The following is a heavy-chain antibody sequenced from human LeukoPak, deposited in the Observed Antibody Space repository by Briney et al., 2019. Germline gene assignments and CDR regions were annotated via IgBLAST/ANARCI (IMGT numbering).Heavy chain of an antibody. CDR3: AKGGASVTRYVDY. Sequence: QAGGSLRLSCAASGFTFSSYSMQWVRQTPGKGLEWVGIMSNSGENTFYGEAVKGRFTIPRDNSQNTLYLQMNSLRPEDTAVYYCAKGGASVTRYVDYWGQGTLVTVSS. CDR1: GFTFSSYS. CDR2: MSNSGENT. J-gene: IGHJ4*02. V-gene: IGHV3-30*18. D-gene: IGHD4-17*01.